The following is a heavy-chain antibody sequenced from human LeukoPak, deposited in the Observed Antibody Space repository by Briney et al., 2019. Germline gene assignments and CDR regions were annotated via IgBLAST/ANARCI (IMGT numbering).Heavy chain of an antibody. J-gene: IGHJ2*01. Sequence: SVKVSCKASGGTFSSYAISWVRQAPGQGLEWMGGIIPIFGTANYAQKFQGRVTITADESTSTAYMELSSLRSEDTAVYYCASRGPYYYDSSGYYSFDLWGRGTLVTVSS. D-gene: IGHD3-22*01. CDR2: IIPIFGTA. CDR1: GGTFSSYA. V-gene: IGHV1-69*13. CDR3: ASRGPYYYDSSGYYSFDL.